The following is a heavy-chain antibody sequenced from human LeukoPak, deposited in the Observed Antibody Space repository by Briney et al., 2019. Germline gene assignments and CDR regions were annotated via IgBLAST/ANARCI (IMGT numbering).Heavy chain of an antibody. CDR1: GGSISSGGYY. D-gene: IGHD3-3*02. Sequence: PSETLSLTCTVSGGSISSGGYYWSWIRQHPGKGLEWIGYIYYSGNTYYNPSLKCRVTISVDTSKNQFSLKLSSVTAADTAVYYCARQVLGAAPFDYWGQGTLVTVSS. V-gene: IGHV4-31*03. J-gene: IGHJ4*02. CDR3: ARQVLGAAPFDY. CDR2: IYYSGNT.